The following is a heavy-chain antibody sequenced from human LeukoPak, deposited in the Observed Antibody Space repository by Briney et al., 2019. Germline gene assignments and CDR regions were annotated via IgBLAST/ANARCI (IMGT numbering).Heavy chain of an antibody. CDR1: GGSVSSGSYY. V-gene: IGHV4-61*01. CDR3: ARGHSGYDPSPFDY. CDR2: IYYSGST. J-gene: IGHJ4*02. D-gene: IGHD5-12*01. Sequence: PSETLSLTCTVSGGSVSSGSYYWSWIRQPPGKGLEWIGYIYYSGSTNYNPSLKSRVTISVDTSKNQFSLKLSSVTAADTAVYYCARGHSGYDPSPFDYWGQGTLVTVSS.